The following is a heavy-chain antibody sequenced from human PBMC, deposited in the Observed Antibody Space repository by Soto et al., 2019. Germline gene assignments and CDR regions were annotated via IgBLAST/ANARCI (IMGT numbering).Heavy chain of an antibody. J-gene: IGHJ4*02. CDR3: AGERGDSSLFDA. CDR1: GGSISNAAYS. Sequence: SETLSLTCTVSGGSISNAAYSWSWIRQPPGKGLEWIGYIYPSGMTFYNPSLRSRVTISIDRSNDQFSLNMKSVTAADTAVYCWAGERGDSSLFDAWGQGTLVTVSS. CDR2: IYPSGMT. V-gene: IGHV4-30-2*01.